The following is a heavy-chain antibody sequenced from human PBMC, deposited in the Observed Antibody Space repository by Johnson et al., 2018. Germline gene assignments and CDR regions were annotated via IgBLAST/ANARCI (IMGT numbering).Heavy chain of an antibody. CDR2: ISSSGSTI. V-gene: IGHV3-11*01. J-gene: IGHJ6*02. CDR3: ARSRYGSGSSFYYYYGMDV. CDR1: GFTFSDYY. Sequence: VQLVESGGGVVQPGRSLGLSCAASGFTFSDYYMSWIRQAPGKGLEWVSYISSSGSTIYYADSVKGRFTIPRDNAKNSLYLQMNSLRAEDTAVDYCARSRYGSGSSFYYYYGMDVWGQGTTVTVSS. D-gene: IGHD3-10*01.